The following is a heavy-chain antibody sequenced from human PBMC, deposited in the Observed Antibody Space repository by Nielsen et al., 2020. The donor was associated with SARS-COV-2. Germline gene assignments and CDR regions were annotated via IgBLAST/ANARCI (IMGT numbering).Heavy chain of an antibody. V-gene: IGHV1-2*06. Sequence: ASVKVSCKASGYTFTGYYMHWVRQAPGQGLEWMGRINPNSGGTNYAQKFQGRVTMTRDTSISTAYMELSRLRSDDTAVYYCARTTVPSDAFDIWGQGTMVTVSS. CDR3: ARTTVPSDAFDI. J-gene: IGHJ3*02. CDR2: INPNSGGT. CDR1: GYTFTGYY. D-gene: IGHD4-17*01.